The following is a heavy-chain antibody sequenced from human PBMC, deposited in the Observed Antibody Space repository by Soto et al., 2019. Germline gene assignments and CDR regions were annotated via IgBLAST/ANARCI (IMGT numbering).Heavy chain of an antibody. J-gene: IGHJ4*02. CDR1: GFTFSNYA. CDR2: ISGSGGST. D-gene: IGHD6-19*01. CDR3: ARRSSGWYFDY. V-gene: IGHV3-23*01. Sequence: EVQLLESGGGLVQPGGSLRLSCAASGFTFSNYAMNWVRQAPGKGLEWVSVISGSGGSTYYADSVKGRVTISRDNSKNTRYLHMNSLRAEDTAVYYCARRSSGWYFDYWGQGTLVTVSS.